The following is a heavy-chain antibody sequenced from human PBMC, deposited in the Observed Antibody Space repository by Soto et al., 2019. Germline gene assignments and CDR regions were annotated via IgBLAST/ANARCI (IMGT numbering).Heavy chain of an antibody. Sequence: ASVKVSCKASGYTFTSYGISWVRQAPGQGLEWMGWISAYNGNTNYAQKLQGRVTMTTDTSTSTAYMELRSLRSDDTAVYYCARDRCSGGSCYFGLSWFDPWGQGTLVTVSS. V-gene: IGHV1-18*01. J-gene: IGHJ5*02. CDR2: ISAYNGNT. CDR3: ARDRCSGGSCYFGLSWFDP. CDR1: GYTFTSYG. D-gene: IGHD2-15*01.